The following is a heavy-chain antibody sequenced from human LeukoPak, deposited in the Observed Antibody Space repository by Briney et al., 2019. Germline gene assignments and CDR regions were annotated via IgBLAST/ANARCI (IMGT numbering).Heavy chain of an antibody. CDR2: ISPTGISV. CDR1: GFTFTSYT. D-gene: IGHD5-12*01. Sequence: GGSLRLSCAASGFTFTSYTMNWVRQARGKGVEWIAYISPTGISVWYADSLKDRSTISRDGAKSSLYLQINSLRAEDTAIYYCARDFMGESGYSGYWGQGTLVTVSS. CDR3: ARDFMGESGYSGY. V-gene: IGHV3-21*01. J-gene: IGHJ4*02.